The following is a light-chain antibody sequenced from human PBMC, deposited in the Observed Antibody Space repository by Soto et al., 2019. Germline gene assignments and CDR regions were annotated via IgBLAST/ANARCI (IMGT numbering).Light chain of an antibody. J-gene: IGLJ1*01. V-gene: IGLV2-14*01. CDR3: SSYTSSSTGA. CDR1: SSDVGGYNY. CDR2: EVS. Sequence: QSALTQPASVSGSPGQSITLSCTGTSSDVGGYNYVSWYQQHPGKAPKLMIYEVSNRPSGVSNRFSGSKSGNTASLTISGLQAEDEADYYCSSYTSSSTGAFGPGTKLTVL.